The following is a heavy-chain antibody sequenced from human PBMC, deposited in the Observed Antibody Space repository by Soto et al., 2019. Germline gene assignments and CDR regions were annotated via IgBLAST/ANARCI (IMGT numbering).Heavy chain of an antibody. CDR3: ARKDITIFGVIITPVDY. CDR2: ISAYKGNT. CDR1: GYTFTNFG. Sequence: QVQLVQSGEEMRKPGASVKVSCKASGYTFTNFGISWVRQAPGQGLEWMVWISAYKGNTNYAQKLRGRLIMTTDTSTSTAYMELRSLRSDDTAVYYCARKDITIFGVIITPVDYWGQGTLVTVSS. J-gene: IGHJ4*02. D-gene: IGHD3-3*01. V-gene: IGHV1-18*01.